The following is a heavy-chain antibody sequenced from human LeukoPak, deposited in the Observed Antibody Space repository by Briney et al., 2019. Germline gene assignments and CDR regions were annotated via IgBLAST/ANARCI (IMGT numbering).Heavy chain of an antibody. CDR3: AKPLYSSSWAFDY. CDR1: GFTFSTYA. Sequence: GGSLRLSCAASGFTFSTYAMSWVRQAPGKGLEWVSAISSSGGSTYYADSVKGRFTISRDNSKNTLYLQMNSLRAEDTAVYYCAKPLYSSSWAFDYWGQGTLVTVSS. D-gene: IGHD6-13*01. J-gene: IGHJ4*02. CDR2: ISSSGGST. V-gene: IGHV3-23*01.